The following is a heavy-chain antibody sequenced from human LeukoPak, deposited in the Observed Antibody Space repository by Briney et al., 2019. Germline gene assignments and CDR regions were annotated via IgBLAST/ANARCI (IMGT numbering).Heavy chain of an antibody. D-gene: IGHD5-24*01. Sequence: GGSLRLSCAASGFTFSSYVMHWVRQAPGKGLEWVAVISYDGSNKYYAGSVKGRFTISRDNSKNTLYLQMNSLRAEDTAVYYCAKGGGRDGYNCYFDYWGQGTLVTVSS. CDR2: ISYDGSNK. J-gene: IGHJ4*02. CDR3: AKGGGRDGYNCYFDY. V-gene: IGHV3-30*18. CDR1: GFTFSSYV.